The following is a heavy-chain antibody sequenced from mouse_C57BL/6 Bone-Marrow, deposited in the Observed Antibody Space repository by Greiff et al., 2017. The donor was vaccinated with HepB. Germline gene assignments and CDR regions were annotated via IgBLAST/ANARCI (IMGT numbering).Heavy chain of an antibody. Sequence: EVHLVESGGGLVKPGGSLKLSCAASGFTFSDYGMHWVRQAPEKGLEWVAYISSGSSTIYYADTVKGRFTISRDNAKNTLFLQMTSLRSEDTAMYYCARPRVVAGAMDYWGQGTSVTVSS. J-gene: IGHJ4*01. CDR3: ARPRVVAGAMDY. D-gene: IGHD1-1*01. V-gene: IGHV5-17*01. CDR1: GFTFSDYG. CDR2: ISSGSSTI.